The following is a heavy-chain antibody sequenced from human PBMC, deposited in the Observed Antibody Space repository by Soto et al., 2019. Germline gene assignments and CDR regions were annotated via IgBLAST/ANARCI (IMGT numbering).Heavy chain of an antibody. V-gene: IGHV3-21*01. J-gene: IGHJ6*02. CDR2: ISSSSAYK. Sequence: GGSLRLSCAASGFTFSSHSMNWVRQAPGKGLEWVSSISSSSAYKYYADSVKGRFTIARDNAKNSLYLQMNSPRAEDTAVYYCARDKRWELRQDQHNGMDVWGQGTTVTVSS. D-gene: IGHD1-26*01. CDR3: ARDKRWELRQDQHNGMDV. CDR1: GFTFSSHS.